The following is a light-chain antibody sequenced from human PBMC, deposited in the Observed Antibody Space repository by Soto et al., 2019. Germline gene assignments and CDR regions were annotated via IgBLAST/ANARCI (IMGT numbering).Light chain of an antibody. CDR3: QHYNHWPPELT. V-gene: IGKV3-15*01. CDR1: QIISSN. Sequence: EIVMTQSPATLSVSPGERATLSCRASQIISSNLAWYQHKPGQAPRLLIYGASTRATGIPARFSGSGSGTEFTLTISSLQSEHFAVYCCQHYNHWPPELTFGGGTKVEIK. J-gene: IGKJ4*01. CDR2: GAS.